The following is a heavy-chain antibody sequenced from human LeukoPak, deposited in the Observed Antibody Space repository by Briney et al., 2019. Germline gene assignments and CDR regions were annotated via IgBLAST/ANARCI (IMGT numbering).Heavy chain of an antibody. CDR1: GFTFSSYG. Sequence: GGSLRLSCAASGFTFSSYGMHWVRQAPGKGLEWVAVIWYDGNDKYYADSVKGRFTISRDYSKNTVYLQMNSLRAEDTAVYFCARPSGSGSPHHNWFDPWGQGTLVTVSS. D-gene: IGHD3-22*01. V-gene: IGHV3-33*01. CDR3: ARPSGSGSPHHNWFDP. J-gene: IGHJ5*02. CDR2: IWYDGNDK.